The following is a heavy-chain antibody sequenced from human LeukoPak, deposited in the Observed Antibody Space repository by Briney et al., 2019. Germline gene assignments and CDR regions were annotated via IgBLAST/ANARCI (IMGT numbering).Heavy chain of an antibody. D-gene: IGHD4-17*01. J-gene: IGHJ4*02. Sequence: SETLSLTCTVSGGSISSSSYYWGWIRQPPGKGLEWIGSIYYSGSTYYNPSLKSRVTISVDTSKNQFSLKLSSVTAADTAVYYCARGSVGLMTTLTYWGQGTLVTVSS. CDR2: IYYSGST. CDR1: GGSISSSSYY. V-gene: IGHV4-39*07. CDR3: ARGSVGLMTTLTY.